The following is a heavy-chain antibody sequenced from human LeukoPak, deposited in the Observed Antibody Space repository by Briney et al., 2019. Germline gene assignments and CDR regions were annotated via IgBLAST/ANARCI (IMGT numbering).Heavy chain of an antibody. J-gene: IGHJ6*04. V-gene: IGHV3-30*18. CDR2: ISDDGSNK. Sequence: GGSLRLSCAASGFTFSSYGMHWVRQAPGKGLEWVAVISDDGSNKYYADSVKGRFTISRDNSKNTLYLQMNSLRAEDTAVYYCAKDGKYCSSTSCYLNYYYYGMDVWGKGTTVTVSS. D-gene: IGHD2-2*01. CDR3: AKDGKYCSSTSCYLNYYYYGMDV. CDR1: GFTFSSYG.